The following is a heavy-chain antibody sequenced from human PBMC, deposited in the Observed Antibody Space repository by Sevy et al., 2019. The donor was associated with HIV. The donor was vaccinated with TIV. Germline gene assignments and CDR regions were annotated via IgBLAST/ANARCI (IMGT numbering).Heavy chain of an antibody. J-gene: IGHJ4*02. D-gene: IGHD2-8*01. Sequence: GSLRLSCAVSGFSFSHYAFHWVRQAPGKGLEWVSLISSDGTYKYYADSVKGRFTISRDNSKNTLYLQMNSLRGNDTDVYYCARVAVSYCTNDCYHRFDYWGPGALVTVSS. CDR2: ISSDGTYK. CDR1: GFSFSHYA. CDR3: ARVAVSYCTNDCYHRFDY. V-gene: IGHV3-30-3*01.